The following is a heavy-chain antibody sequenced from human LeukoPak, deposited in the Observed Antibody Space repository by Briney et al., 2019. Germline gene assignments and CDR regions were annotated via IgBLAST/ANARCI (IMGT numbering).Heavy chain of an antibody. CDR2: ISSSSSYI. CDR3: ARVPRDGSYYFDY. CDR1: GFTFSSYS. J-gene: IGHJ4*02. D-gene: IGHD1-26*01. Sequence: GGSLRLSCAASGFTFSSYSMNWVRQAPGKGLEWVSSISSSSSYIYYADSVKGRFTISRDNAKNSLYLQMNSLRAEDTAVYYCARVPRDGSYYFDYWGQGTLVTVSS. V-gene: IGHV3-21*01.